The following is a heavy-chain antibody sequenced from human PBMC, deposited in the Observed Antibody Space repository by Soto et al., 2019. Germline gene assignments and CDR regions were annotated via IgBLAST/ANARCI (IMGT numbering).Heavy chain of an antibody. D-gene: IGHD3-10*01. CDR1: GGSISSGGYY. CDR3: ARGVTLVRGVIHTPYFDY. V-gene: IGHV4-31*03. J-gene: IGHJ4*02. CDR2: IYYSGST. Sequence: QVQLQESGPGLVKPSQTLSLTCTVSGGSISSGGYYWSWIRQHPGKGLEWIGYIYYSGSTYYNPSLKSRVTISVDTSKNQFSLKLSSVTAADTAVYYCARGVTLVRGVIHTPYFDYWGQGALVTVSS.